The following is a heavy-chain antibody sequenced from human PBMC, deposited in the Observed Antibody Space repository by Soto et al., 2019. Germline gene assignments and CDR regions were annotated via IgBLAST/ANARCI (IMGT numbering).Heavy chain of an antibody. D-gene: IGHD4-4*01. CDR3: VSQRTTVITQDYFDY. Sequence: SETLSLTCTVSGGSVTNSSYYWGWIRQSPGKGLEWIGSVYYRGRSYSKSSVKSRVTISVDTSKNQFSLNLNSVTASDTAVYFCVSQRTTVITQDYFDYWGPGALVTVSS. CDR1: GGSVTNSSYY. V-gene: IGHV4-39*01. CDR2: VYYRGRS. J-gene: IGHJ4*02.